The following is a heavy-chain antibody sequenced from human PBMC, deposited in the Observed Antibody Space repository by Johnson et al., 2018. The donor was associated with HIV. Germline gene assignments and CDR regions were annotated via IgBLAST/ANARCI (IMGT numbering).Heavy chain of an antibody. Sequence: MLLVESGGGLIQPGGSLRLSCAASGFTVSSNYMSWVRQAPGKGLEWVSVIYSGGSTYYADSVKGRFTISRDNSKNTLHLQMNSLRAEDTAVYYCAKDLVDTAMDDAFDIWGQGTMVTVSS. CDR3: AKDLVDTAMDDAFDI. CDR2: IYSGGST. CDR1: GFTVSSNY. J-gene: IGHJ3*02. D-gene: IGHD5-18*01. V-gene: IGHV3-66*03.